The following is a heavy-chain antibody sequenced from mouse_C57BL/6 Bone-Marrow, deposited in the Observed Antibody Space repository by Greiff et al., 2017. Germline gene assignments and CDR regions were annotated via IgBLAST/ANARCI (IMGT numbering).Heavy chain of an antibody. D-gene: IGHD1-1*01. CDR2: IWTGGGT. J-gene: IGHJ3*01. V-gene: IGHV2-9-1*01. Sequence: QVQLKQSGPGLVVPSQSLSITCTVSGFSLTSYAISWVRQPPGKGLEWLGVIWTGGGTNYNSALKSRLSISKDNSKSQVFLKMNSLQTDDTARYYCARTYYYGSGYGFAYWGQGTLVTVSA. CDR1: GFSLTSYA. CDR3: ARTYYYGSGYGFAY.